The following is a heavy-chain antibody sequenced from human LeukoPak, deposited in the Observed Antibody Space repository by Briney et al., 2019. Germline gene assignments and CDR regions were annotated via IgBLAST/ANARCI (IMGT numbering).Heavy chain of an antibody. D-gene: IGHD3-22*01. CDR2: IYSGGRT. V-gene: IGHV3-66*01. J-gene: IGHJ4*02. CDR1: GFTDSSNY. Sequence: GGSLRLSRAASGFTDSSNYMSWVRQAPGKGLEWVTDIYSGGRTYYPESVKGRVTISRDTSKNPLYLQMTSLRAKDTAVYYCARNANYYDSSGFFDYWGQGTLVTVSS. CDR3: ARNANYYDSSGFFDY.